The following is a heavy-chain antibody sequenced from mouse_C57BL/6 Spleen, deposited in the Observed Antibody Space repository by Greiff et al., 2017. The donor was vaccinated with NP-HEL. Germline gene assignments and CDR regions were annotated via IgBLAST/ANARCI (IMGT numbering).Heavy chain of an antibody. CDR1: GYTFTDYY. D-gene: IGHD2-5*01. V-gene: IGHV1-26*01. CDR3: ASGPYSNYVRYFDY. J-gene: IGHJ2*01. CDR2: INPNNGGT. Sequence: EVQLQQSGPELVKPGASVKISCKASGYTFTDYYMNWVKQSHGKSLEWIGDINPNNGGTSYNQKFKGKATLTVDKSSSTAYMELRSLTSEDSAVYYCASGPYSNYVRYFDYWGQGTTLTVSS.